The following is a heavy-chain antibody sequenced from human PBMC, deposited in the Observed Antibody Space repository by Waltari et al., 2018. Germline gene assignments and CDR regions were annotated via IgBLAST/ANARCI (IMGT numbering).Heavy chain of an antibody. CDR3: ARAPGGFLKGYNRYDY. J-gene: IGHJ4*02. V-gene: IGHV3-21*01. CDR2: ISRSSSYI. CDR1: GFTFSSYW. D-gene: IGHD3-16*01. Sequence: EVQLVESGGGLVQPGGSLRLSCAASGFTFSSYWMSWVRQAPGKGLEGVSSISRSSSYIYYADSVKGRFTISRDNAKNSLYLQMSSLRAEDTAVYYCARAPGGFLKGYNRYDYWGQGTLVTVSS.